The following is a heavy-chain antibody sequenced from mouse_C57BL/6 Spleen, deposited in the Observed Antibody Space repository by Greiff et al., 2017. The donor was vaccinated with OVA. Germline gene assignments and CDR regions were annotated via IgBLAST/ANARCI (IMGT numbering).Heavy chain of an antibody. CDR1: GFTFSDFY. D-gene: IGHD1-1*01. V-gene: IGHV7-1*01. CDR2: SRNKANDYTT. J-gene: IGHJ4*01. Sequence: EVQLVESGGGLVQSGRSLRLSCATSGFTFSDFYMEWVRQAPGKGLEWIAASRNKANDYTTEYSASVKGRFIVSRDTSQSILYRQMNALRAEDTAIYYCARDAHYYGSWYAMDYWGQGTSVTVSS. CDR3: ARDAHYYGSWYAMDY.